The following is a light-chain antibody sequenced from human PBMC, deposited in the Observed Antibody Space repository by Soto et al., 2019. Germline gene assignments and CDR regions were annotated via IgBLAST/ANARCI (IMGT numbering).Light chain of an antibody. CDR3: SSDTSTSTYV. J-gene: IGLJ1*01. CDR2: DAT. Sequence: QSALTQPASVSGSPGQSITISCTGTSSDFGGYTYVSWYQQHPGKAPKLMIFDATSRPSGVSNRFSGSKSDNTASLTIAGLQAEDEADYYCSSDTSTSTYVFGTGTKLTVL. V-gene: IGLV2-14*03. CDR1: SSDFGGYTY.